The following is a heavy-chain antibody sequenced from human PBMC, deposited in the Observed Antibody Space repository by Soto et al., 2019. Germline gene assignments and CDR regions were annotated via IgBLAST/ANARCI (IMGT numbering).Heavy chain of an antibody. J-gene: IGHJ6*02. CDR3: LSEVVVASTLAHHYYGMDV. Sequence: GASVKVSCKASGYTFTGYYMHWVRQAPGQGLERMGWINPNSGGTNYAQKFQGWVTMTRDTSISTAYMELSRLRSDDTAVYFCLSEVVVASTLAHHYYGMDVWGQGTTVTVSS. CDR2: INPNSGGT. D-gene: IGHD2-15*01. CDR1: GYTFTGYY. V-gene: IGHV1-2*04.